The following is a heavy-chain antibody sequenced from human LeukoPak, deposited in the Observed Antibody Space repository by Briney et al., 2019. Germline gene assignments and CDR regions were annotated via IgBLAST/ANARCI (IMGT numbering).Heavy chain of an antibody. CDR1: GVSINTCCYY. V-gene: IGHV4-61*01. D-gene: IGHD5-18*01. Sequence: PSETLSLTCDVSGVSINTCCYYWTWIRQPPGRGLEWIGYKYYSGSTRYNSSLRSRLTISLDSSKNQFSLRLTSVTAADTAVYYCARDRSYGFYFDSWGPGTLVIVSS. J-gene: IGHJ4*02. CDR3: ARDRSYGFYFDS. CDR2: KYYSGST.